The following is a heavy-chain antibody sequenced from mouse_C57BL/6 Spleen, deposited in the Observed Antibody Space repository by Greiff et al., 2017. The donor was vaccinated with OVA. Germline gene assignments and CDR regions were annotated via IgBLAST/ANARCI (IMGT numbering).Heavy chain of an antibody. V-gene: IGHV5-4*01. CDR1: GFTFSSYA. D-gene: IGHD4-1*01. Sequence: VQLKESGGGLVKPGGSLKLSCAASGFTFSSYAMSWVRQTPEKRLEWVATISDGGSYTYYPDNVKGRFTISRDNAKNNLYLQMSHLKSEDTAMYYCAREGKLGRYFDVWGTGTTVTVSS. CDR2: ISDGGSYT. J-gene: IGHJ1*03. CDR3: AREGKLGRYFDV.